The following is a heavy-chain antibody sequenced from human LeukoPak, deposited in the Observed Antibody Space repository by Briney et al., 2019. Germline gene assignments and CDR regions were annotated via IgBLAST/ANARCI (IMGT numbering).Heavy chain of an antibody. V-gene: IGHV3-66*01. D-gene: IGHD2-2*01. Sequence: GGSLRLSCAASGFTVSSNYMSWVRQAPGKGLEWVSVIYSGGSTYYADSVKGRFTISRDNSKNTLYLQMNSLRAEDTAVYYCARDLVKLGYCSSTSCYDAFDIWGQGTMVTVSS. J-gene: IGHJ3*02. CDR2: IYSGGST. CDR1: GFTVSSNY. CDR3: ARDLVKLGYCSSTSCYDAFDI.